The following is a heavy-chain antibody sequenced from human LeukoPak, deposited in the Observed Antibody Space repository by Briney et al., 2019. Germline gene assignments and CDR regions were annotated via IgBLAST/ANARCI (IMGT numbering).Heavy chain of an antibody. D-gene: IGHD3-10*01. CDR2: ISAYNGNT. J-gene: IGHJ6*02. CDR1: GYTFTSYG. V-gene: IGHV1-18*01. Sequence: GASVKVSCKASGYTFTSYGISWVRQAPGQGLEWMGWISAYNGNTNYAQKLQGRVTMTTDTPASTAYMELRSLRSDDTAVYYCARLDLMVRGASHGDYHYGMDVWGQGTTVTVSS. CDR3: ARLDLMVRGASHGDYHYGMDV.